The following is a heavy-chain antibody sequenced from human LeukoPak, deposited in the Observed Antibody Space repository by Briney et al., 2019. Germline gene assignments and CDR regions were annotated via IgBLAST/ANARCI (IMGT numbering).Heavy chain of an antibody. Sequence: GGSLRLSCAASGFSFSTYDMNWVRQAPGKGLEWVSYTTSTGRTTYYADSVKGRFTISRDNAKHSLYLQMNSLRVEDTAVYYCARLPDHYYYYYMDVWGKGTTVTVSS. J-gene: IGHJ6*03. CDR1: GFSFSTYD. V-gene: IGHV3-48*03. CDR2: TTSTGRTT. CDR3: ARLPDHYYYYYMDV.